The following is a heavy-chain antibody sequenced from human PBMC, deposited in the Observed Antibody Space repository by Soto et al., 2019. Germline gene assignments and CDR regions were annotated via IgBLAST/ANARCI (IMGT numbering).Heavy chain of an antibody. Sequence: QVQLVQSGAEVKKPGSSVKVSCKASGGTFSSYTISWVRQAPGQGLEWMGRIIPILGIANYAQKFQGRVTITADKSTSTAYMELSSLRSEDTAVYYCARERGQDIVMVVAATYFDYWGQGTLVTVSS. J-gene: IGHJ4*02. V-gene: IGHV1-69*08. CDR1: GGTFSSYT. CDR2: IIPILGIA. D-gene: IGHD2-15*01. CDR3: ARERGQDIVMVVAATYFDY.